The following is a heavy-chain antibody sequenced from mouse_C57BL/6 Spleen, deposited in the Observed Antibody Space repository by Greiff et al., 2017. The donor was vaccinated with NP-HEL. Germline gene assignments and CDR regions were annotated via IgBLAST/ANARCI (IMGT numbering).Heavy chain of an antibody. D-gene: IGHD1-1*01. V-gene: IGHV5-12*01. CDR2: ISNGGGST. CDR1: GFTFSDYY. J-gene: IGHJ4*01. CDR3: ARPSTVVAYYYAMDY. Sequence: EVQGVESGGGLVQPGGSLKLSCAASGFTFSDYYMYWVRQTPEKRLEWVAYISNGGGSTYYPDTVKGRFTISRANAKNTLYLQMSRLKSEDTAMYYCARPSTVVAYYYAMDYWGQGTSVTVSS.